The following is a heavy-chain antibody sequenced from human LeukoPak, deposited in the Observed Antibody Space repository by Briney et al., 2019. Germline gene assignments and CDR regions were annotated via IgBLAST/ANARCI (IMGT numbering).Heavy chain of an antibody. V-gene: IGHV1-3*01. D-gene: IGHD4-23*01. CDR1: GYTFTSYA. CDR3: ARERWLYYGMDV. J-gene: IGHJ6*02. CDR2: INAGNGNT. Sequence: EASVKVSCKASGYTFTSYAMHWVRQAPGQRLEWMGWINAGNGNTKYSHKFQGRVTITRDTSASTAYMELSSLRSEDTAVYYCARERWLYYGMDVWGQGTTVTVSS.